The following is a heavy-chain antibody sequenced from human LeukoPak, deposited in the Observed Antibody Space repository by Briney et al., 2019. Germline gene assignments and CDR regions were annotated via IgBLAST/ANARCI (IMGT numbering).Heavy chain of an antibody. CDR3: AKGQPIKTYYYDSSGYSFFDY. CDR2: ISGSGGST. CDR1: GFTFSSYA. Sequence: PGGSLRLSCAASGFTFSSYAMSWVRQAPGKGLEWVSAISGSGGSTYYADSVKGRFTISRDNSKNTLYLQMNSLRAEDTAVYYCAKGQPIKTYYYDSSGYSFFDYWGQGTLVTVSS. D-gene: IGHD3-22*01. V-gene: IGHV3-23*01. J-gene: IGHJ4*02.